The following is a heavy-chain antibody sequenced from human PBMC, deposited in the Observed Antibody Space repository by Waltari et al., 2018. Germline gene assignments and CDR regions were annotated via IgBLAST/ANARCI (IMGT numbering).Heavy chain of an antibody. CDR1: GFTFSDYW. V-gene: IGHV3-74*01. Sequence: EVQLVEAGGDLVQPGGSLRLSCEASGFTFSDYWMHWVPKGPGKGLGWGSRFTGDGYAITSQDSVTGRFTITRDNTKNTLYIQLNSLRAEDTAVYYCARKGERGYTYGPFYLDYWGRGTLVTVSS. CDR3: ARKGERGYTYGPFYLDY. CDR2: FTGDGYAI. D-gene: IGHD5-18*01. J-gene: IGHJ4*02.